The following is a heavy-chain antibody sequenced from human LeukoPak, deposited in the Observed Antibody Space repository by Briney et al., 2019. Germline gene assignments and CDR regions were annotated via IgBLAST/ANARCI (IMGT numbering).Heavy chain of an antibody. CDR1: GDYIRSTSYY. Sequence: SETLSLTCTVSGDYIRSTSYYWAWIRQPPGKGLEWIGSVYYDGSTYFNPSLKSRVTISVDTSKNQFTLKMRSVTAADTAVYYCARPSYYGGSARWGRGSLVTVSS. D-gene: IGHD2-21*01. CDR3: ARPSYYGGSAR. V-gene: IGHV4-39*01. CDR2: VYYDGST. J-gene: IGHJ4*02.